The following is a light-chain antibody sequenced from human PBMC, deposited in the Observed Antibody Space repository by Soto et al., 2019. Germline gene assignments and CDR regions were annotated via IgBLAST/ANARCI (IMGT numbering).Light chain of an antibody. CDR3: QRHGAR. Sequence: EIGVTQSTGALSLSPVEVATLFCRASQRVSSSDLAWYQQKPGRAPRLLIYGASSRATGIPDRFSGSGSGTDFTLTISGLEPEHSAAYYCQRHGARVGQGTKVDIK. J-gene: IGKJ1*01. CDR1: QRVSSSD. CDR2: GAS. V-gene: IGKV3-20*01.